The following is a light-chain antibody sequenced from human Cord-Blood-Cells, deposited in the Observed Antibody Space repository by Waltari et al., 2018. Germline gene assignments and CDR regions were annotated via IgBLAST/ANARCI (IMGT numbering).Light chain of an antibody. J-gene: IGKJ1*01. CDR3: QQSYSTWT. CDR2: AAS. Sequence: DIQMTQSPSSLSASVGDRVTITCRASQSISSHLNWYQQKPGKAPKLPIYAASSLQSGVPSRFSGSGSGTDFTLTISSLQPEDFATYYCQQSYSTWTFGQGTKVEIK. V-gene: IGKV1-39*01. CDR1: QSISSH.